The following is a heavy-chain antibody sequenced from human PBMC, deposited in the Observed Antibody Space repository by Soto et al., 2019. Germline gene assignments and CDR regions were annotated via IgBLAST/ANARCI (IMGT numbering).Heavy chain of an antibody. CDR1: GGSFSAYY. D-gene: IGHD5-12*01. CDR2: INHSGST. J-gene: IGHJ4*02. Sequence: QVQLQQWGAGLLKPSETLSLTCAVYGGSFSAYYWCWIRLPPGKGLEWIGEINHSGSTNYNPSLKSRVTISVDRSKNQFSLKLSSVTAADTAAYYCARGVGYAGVDYWGQGTLVTVSS. V-gene: IGHV4-34*01. CDR3: ARGVGYAGVDY.